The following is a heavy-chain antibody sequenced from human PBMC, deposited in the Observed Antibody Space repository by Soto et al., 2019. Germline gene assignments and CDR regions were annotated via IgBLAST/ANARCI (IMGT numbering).Heavy chain of an antibody. V-gene: IGHV4-34*01. CDR2: INHSGST. J-gene: IGHJ5*02. Sequence: PSETLSLTCAVYGGSFSGYYWSWIRQPPGKGLEWIGEINHSGSTNYNPSLKSRVTISVDTSKNQSSLKLSSVTAADTAVYYCARRTVHYYDSSGYTNWFDPWGQGTLVTVSS. CDR1: GGSFSGYY. CDR3: ARRTVHYYDSSGYTNWFDP. D-gene: IGHD3-22*01.